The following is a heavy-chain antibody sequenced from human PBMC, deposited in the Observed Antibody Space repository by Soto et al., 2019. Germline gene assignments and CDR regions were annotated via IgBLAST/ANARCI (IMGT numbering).Heavy chain of an antibody. CDR1: GFMFNNSA. CDR3: ASAKAVVIAALGI. Sequence: HWGSLRLACTASGFMFNNSAMTWFRQSPLQGRQWVASVSDNGGSRGGTYYADSVKGRFTISRDNSKNTLYLQLDSLTGADTAVYYCASAKAVVIAALGIWGQGTMVTVSS. CDR2: VSDNGGSRGGT. V-gene: IGHV3-23*01. J-gene: IGHJ3*02. D-gene: IGHD2-21*01.